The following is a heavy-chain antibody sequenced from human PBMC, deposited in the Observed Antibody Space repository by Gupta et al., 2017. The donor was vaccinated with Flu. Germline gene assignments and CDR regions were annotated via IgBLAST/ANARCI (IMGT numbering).Heavy chain of an antibody. D-gene: IGHD4-4*01. Sequence: VKKPGASVKVSCKASGYTFSSYAMHCVRQAPGQRLEWMGWINAGNGHTKYSQKFQGRVTITRDTSATTAYMELSSLRSEDTAVYCCARETVTDYDGMDVWGQGTTVTVSS. CDR1: GYTFSSYA. V-gene: IGHV1-3*01. CDR2: INAGNGHT. J-gene: IGHJ6*02. CDR3: ARETVTDYDGMDV.